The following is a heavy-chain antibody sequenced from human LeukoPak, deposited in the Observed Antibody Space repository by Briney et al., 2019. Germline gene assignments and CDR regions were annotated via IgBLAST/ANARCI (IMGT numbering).Heavy chain of an antibody. Sequence: PGGSLRLSCVVSGFTFSDYALSWVRQAPGKGLEWVSGFRGSAGSTYYADSVKGRFTVSRDNSKNTLYLQMNSLRADDTAVYYCARDGGYSYGYLDYWGQGTLVTVSS. J-gene: IGHJ4*02. CDR1: GFTFSDYA. V-gene: IGHV3-23*01. D-gene: IGHD5-18*01. CDR2: FRGSAGST. CDR3: ARDGGYSYGYLDY.